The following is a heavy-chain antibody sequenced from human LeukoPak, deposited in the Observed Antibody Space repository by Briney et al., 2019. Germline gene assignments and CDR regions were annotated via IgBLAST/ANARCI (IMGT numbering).Heavy chain of an antibody. CDR2: ISSSSSYI. CDR3: ARDRALYCSSTSCPYYYYYYMDV. J-gene: IGHJ6*03. D-gene: IGHD2-2*01. V-gene: IGHV3-21*01. Sequence: GGSLRLSCAASGFTFSSYSMNWVRQAPGKGLEWVSAISSSSSYIYYADSAKGRFTISRDNAENSLYLQMNSLRAEDTAVYYCARDRALYCSSTSCPYYYYYYMDVWGKGTTVTVSS. CDR1: GFTFSSYS.